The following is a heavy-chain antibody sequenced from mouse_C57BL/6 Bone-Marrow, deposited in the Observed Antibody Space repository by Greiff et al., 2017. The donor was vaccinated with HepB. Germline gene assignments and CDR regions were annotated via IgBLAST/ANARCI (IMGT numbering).Heavy chain of an antibody. CDR3: TNLSPSWFAY. V-gene: IGHV6-3*01. CDR1: GFTFSNYW. J-gene: IGHJ3*01. CDR2: IRLKSDNYAT. Sequence: EVKVEESGGGLVQPGGSMKLSCVASGFTFSNYWMNWVRQSPEKGLEWVAQIRLKSDNYATHYAESVKGRFTISRDDSKSSVYLQMNNLRAEDTGIYYFTNLSPSWFAYWGQGALVTVSA. D-gene: IGHD6-2*01.